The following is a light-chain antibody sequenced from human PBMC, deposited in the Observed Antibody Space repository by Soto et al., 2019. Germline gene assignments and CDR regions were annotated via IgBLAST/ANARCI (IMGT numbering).Light chain of an antibody. Sequence: QSALTQPRSVSGSPGQSVTISCTGTNSDVGGYNYVSWYQQHPGKAPKLMIYDVSKWPSGVPDRFSGSKSGNTASLTISGLQAEDEADYYCCSYAGSSAFAFGGGTQLTVL. CDR3: CSYAGSSAFA. J-gene: IGLJ2*01. CDR1: NSDVGGYNY. V-gene: IGLV2-11*01. CDR2: DVS.